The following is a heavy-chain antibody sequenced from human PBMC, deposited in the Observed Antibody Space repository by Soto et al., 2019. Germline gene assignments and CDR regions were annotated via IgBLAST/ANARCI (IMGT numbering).Heavy chain of an antibody. Sequence: SMRLSCAASGLPFDDYSMHWVRPDPGKGLEWVSGISWNSGSIGYADSVKGRFTISRDNAKNSLYLQMDSLRAEDTALYYCAKVGIAAAGTHYYYYMDVWGKGTTVTVSS. CDR2: ISWNSGSI. D-gene: IGHD6-13*01. J-gene: IGHJ6*03. CDR1: GLPFDDYS. CDR3: AKVGIAAAGTHYYYYMDV. V-gene: IGHV3-9*01.